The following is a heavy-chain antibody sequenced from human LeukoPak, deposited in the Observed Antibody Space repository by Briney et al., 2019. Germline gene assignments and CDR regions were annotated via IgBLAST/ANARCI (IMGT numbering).Heavy chain of an antibody. CDR3: ARGGAPGGY. CDR2: ISYDGSNK. D-gene: IGHD3-16*01. CDR1: GYTFTSYA. V-gene: IGHV3-30-3*01. Sequence: SCKASGYTFTSYAMHWVRQAPGKGLEWVAVISYDGSNKYYADSVKGRFTISRDNSKNTLYLQMNSLRAEDTAVYYCARGGAPGGYWGQGTLVTVSS. J-gene: IGHJ4*02.